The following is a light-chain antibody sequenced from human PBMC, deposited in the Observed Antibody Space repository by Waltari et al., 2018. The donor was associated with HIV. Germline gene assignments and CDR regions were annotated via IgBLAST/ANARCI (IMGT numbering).Light chain of an antibody. CDR2: RNN. CDR3: AAWAYSPSAVV. J-gene: IGLJ2*01. Sequence: QSVLTQPPSASGTPGQRVTISCSGSSSNIGSYYVYWYQQLPGQATKLLIYRNNQLTSGVPDQFSGSTSGTSASLAISGLRSEDEADYYCAAWAYSPSAVVVCGGTKLTVL. CDR1: SSNIGSYY. V-gene: IGLV1-47*01.